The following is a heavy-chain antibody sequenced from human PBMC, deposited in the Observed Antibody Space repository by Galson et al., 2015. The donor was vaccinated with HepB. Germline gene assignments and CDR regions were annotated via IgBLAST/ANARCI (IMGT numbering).Heavy chain of an antibody. CDR3: ARVSGSYPHFDY. D-gene: IGHD1-26*01. J-gene: IGHJ4*02. CDR2: ISYDGSNK. CDR1: GFTFSSYA. Sequence: SLRLSCAASGFTFSSYAMHWVRQAPGKGLEWVAVISYDGSNKYYADSVKGRFTISRDNSKNTLYLHMNSLRAEDTAVYYCARVSGSYPHFDYWGQGTLVTVSS. V-gene: IGHV3-30-3*01.